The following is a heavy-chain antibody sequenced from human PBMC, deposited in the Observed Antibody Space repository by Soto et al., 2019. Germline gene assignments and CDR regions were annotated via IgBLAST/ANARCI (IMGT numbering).Heavy chain of an antibody. D-gene: IGHD6-19*01. CDR3: ARGGSSDWQVALDI. CDR1: AGSFSHYY. V-gene: IGHV4-34*01. J-gene: IGHJ3*02. CDR2: IKHGGSS. Sequence: QVQQQPWGAGLLKPSETLSLTCTVYAGSFSHYYWNWIRQSPGKGLEWIGKIKHGGSSSYNPSLRRRVSFSVDMSKNQFSLTLSSVTAADTAVYYCARGGSSDWQVALDIWGQGTMVPVSS.